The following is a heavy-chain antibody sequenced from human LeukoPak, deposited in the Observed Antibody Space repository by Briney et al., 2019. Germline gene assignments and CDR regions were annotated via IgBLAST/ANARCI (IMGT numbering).Heavy chain of an antibody. CDR2: ISGSGDNT. D-gene: IGHD6-19*01. CDR3: AKRSGYTTGWFFDF. Sequence: HTGGSLRLSCAASGFSFSSYAMSWVRQAPGKGLEWVSSISGSGDNTYYAESVKGRFTISRDNSKNTLFLQMNSLRAEDTAVFYCAKRSGYTTGWFFDFWGQGTLVTVSS. J-gene: IGHJ4*02. V-gene: IGHV3-23*01. CDR1: GFSFSSYA.